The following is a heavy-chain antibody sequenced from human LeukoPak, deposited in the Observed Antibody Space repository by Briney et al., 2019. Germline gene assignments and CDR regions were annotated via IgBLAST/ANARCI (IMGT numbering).Heavy chain of an antibody. CDR1: GYTFTGYY. J-gene: IGHJ4*02. Sequence: GASLKVSCKASGYTFTGYYMHWVRQAPGQGLEWMGWINPNSGGTNYAQKFQGRVTMTRDTSISTAYMELSRLRSDDTAVYYCARLTGEMGTILDYWGQGTLVTVSS. V-gene: IGHV1-2*02. CDR2: INPNSGGT. CDR3: ARLTGEMGTILDY. D-gene: IGHD5-24*01.